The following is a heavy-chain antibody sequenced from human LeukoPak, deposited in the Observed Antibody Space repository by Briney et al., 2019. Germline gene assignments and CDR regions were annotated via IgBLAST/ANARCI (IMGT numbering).Heavy chain of an antibody. J-gene: IGHJ4*02. D-gene: IGHD4-11*01. CDR1: GFTVSSNY. V-gene: IGHV3-66*02. Sequence: QTGGSLRLSCAASGFTVSSNYMTWVRQAPGKGLEWVSVIYSGGSTYYADSVKGRFTISRDNSKNTLYLQMNSLRAEDTAVYYCARPRRQYGLGLGYWGQGTLVTVSS. CDR3: ARPRRQYGLGLGY. CDR2: IYSGGST.